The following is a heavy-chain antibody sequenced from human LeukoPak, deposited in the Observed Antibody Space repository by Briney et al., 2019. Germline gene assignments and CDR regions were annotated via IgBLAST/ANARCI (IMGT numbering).Heavy chain of an antibody. J-gene: IGHJ4*02. CDR3: ARGGQQDY. Sequence: GGSLRLSCAASGFTFSSYGMNWVRQAPGKGLEWISYISSSSMTIYYAGSVKGRFTVSRDNAKMSLYLQMDSLRAEDTAMYYCARGGQQDYWGQGTLVAVSS. CDR2: ISSSSMTI. D-gene: IGHD1-1*01. CDR1: GFTFSSYG. V-gene: IGHV3-48*04.